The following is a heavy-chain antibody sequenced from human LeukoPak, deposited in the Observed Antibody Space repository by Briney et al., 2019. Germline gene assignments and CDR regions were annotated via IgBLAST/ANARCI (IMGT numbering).Heavy chain of an antibody. CDR1: GGSISSSDHY. V-gene: IGHV4-39*01. D-gene: IGHD2-2*01. Sequence: SETLSLICTVSGGSISSSDHYWGWIRQPPGKGLEWIGSIYYSGSTYYNPSLKSRVTISVDTSKNQFSLKLSSVTAADTAVYYCASIEGPAAMGGGWFDPWGQGTLVTVSS. CDR2: IYYSGST. CDR3: ASIEGPAAMGGGWFDP. J-gene: IGHJ5*02.